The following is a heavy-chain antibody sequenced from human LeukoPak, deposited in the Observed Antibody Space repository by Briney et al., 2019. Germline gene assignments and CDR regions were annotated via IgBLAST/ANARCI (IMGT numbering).Heavy chain of an antibody. V-gene: IGHV4-59*01. J-gene: IGHJ5*02. Sequence: SETLSLTCAVSGGSINNYFWSWIRQPPGKGLEWIGYISYSGSTNYNPSLKSRVTISVDTSKNQFSLKLNSVTTADTAVYYCARDHYGGVTKFDPWGQGTLVTVSS. CDR2: ISYSGST. CDR3: ARDHYGGVTKFDP. D-gene: IGHD3-16*01. CDR1: GGSINNYF.